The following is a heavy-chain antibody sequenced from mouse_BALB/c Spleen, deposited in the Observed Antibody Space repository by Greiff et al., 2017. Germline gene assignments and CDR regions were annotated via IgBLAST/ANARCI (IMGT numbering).Heavy chain of an antibody. D-gene: IGHD2-10*01. V-gene: IGHV1-7*01. CDR3: ARGLLYMFAY. J-gene: IGHJ3*01. CDR1: GYTFTSYW. Sequence: QVQLKESGAELAKPGASVKMSCKASGYTFTSYWMHWVKQRPGQGLEWIGYINPSTGYTEYNQKFKDKATLTADKSSSTAYMQLSSLTSEDSAVYYCARGLLYMFAYWGQGTLVTVSA. CDR2: INPSTGYT.